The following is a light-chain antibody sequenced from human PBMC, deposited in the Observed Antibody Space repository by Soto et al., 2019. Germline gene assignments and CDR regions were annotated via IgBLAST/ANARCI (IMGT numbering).Light chain of an antibody. CDR2: LGS. V-gene: IGKV2-28*01. CDR1: QSLLHSNGYNY. J-gene: IGKJ1*01. CDR3: MQALQTPVT. Sequence: DIEMTQSPLSLPVTPGEPASISCRSSQSLLHSNGYNYLDWYLQKPGQSPQLLIYLGSNRASGVPDRFSGSGSGTDFTLKISRVEAEDVGVYYCMQALQTPVTFGQGTKVEIK.